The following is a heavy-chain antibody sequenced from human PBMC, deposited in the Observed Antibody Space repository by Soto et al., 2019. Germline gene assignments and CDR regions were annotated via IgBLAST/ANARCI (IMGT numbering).Heavy chain of an antibody. Sequence: QVQLVQSVAEVKKPGSSVKVSCKASGDSFSSYAISWVRQAPGHGLEWMGRIIPIFGTPNDAQRVEGRVKITADESTSTANIELMSRRSDDTAVYYCATGGNYYETRAVDYWGQGTLVTVSS. CDR1: GDSFSSYA. CDR2: IIPIFGTP. J-gene: IGHJ4*02. V-gene: IGHV1-69*01. CDR3: ATGGNYYETRAVDY. D-gene: IGHD3-22*01.